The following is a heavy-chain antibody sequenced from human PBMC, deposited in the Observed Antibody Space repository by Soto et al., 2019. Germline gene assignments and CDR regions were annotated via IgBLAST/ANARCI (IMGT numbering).Heavy chain of an antibody. CDR2: ISSSGSTL. Sequence: PGGSLRLSCAASGFTFSTYAMTWVRQAPGRGLEWVSYISSSGSTLYYTDSVKGRFTISRDNTKNSLYLQMNSLRVEDTAVYYCARVGAWFGEFDYFDYWGQGTPVTVSS. CDR1: GFTFSTYA. D-gene: IGHD3-10*01. CDR3: ARVGAWFGEFDYFDY. J-gene: IGHJ4*02. V-gene: IGHV3-48*03.